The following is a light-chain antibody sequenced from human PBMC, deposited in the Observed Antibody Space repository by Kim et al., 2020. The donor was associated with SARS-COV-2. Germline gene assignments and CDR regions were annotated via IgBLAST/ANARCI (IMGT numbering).Light chain of an antibody. Sequence: ELTQPPSASGTPGQRVTISCSGSASNIGSHSVNWYQRLPGAAPKLLIYSHDLRPSGVPDRFSASKSGTSASLAISGLQPEDEADFFCAAWDDSLDGWVFGGGTQLTVL. CDR1: ASNIGSHS. CDR2: SHD. V-gene: IGLV1-44*01. J-gene: IGLJ3*02. CDR3: AAWDDSLDGWV.